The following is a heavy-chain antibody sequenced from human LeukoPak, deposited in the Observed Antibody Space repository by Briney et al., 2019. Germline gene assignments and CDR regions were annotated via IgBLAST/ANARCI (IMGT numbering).Heavy chain of an antibody. CDR2: ISYDGSNK. CDR1: GFTVSSNY. V-gene: IGHV3-30-3*01. J-gene: IGHJ4*02. CDR3: ARETGWDGDYENAYFDY. D-gene: IGHD4-17*01. Sequence: GGSLRLSCAASGFTVSSNYMSWVRQAPGKGLEWVAVISYDGSNKYYADSVKGRFTISRDNSKNTLYLQMNSLRAEDTAVYYCARETGWDGDYENAYFDYWGQGTLVTVSS.